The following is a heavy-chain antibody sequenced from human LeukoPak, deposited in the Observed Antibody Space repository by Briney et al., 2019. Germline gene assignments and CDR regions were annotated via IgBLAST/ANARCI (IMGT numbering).Heavy chain of an antibody. CDR3: TRMNYYYGMDV. Sequence: PGRSLRLSCTASGFTFGDYAMSWVRQAPGKGLEWVGFIRSKAHGGTTEYAASVKGRFTISRDDSKSIAYLQMNSLKTEDTAVYYCTRMNYYYGMDVWGQGTTVTVSS. J-gene: IGHJ6*02. V-gene: IGHV3-49*04. CDR1: GFTFGDYA. CDR2: IRSKAHGGTT.